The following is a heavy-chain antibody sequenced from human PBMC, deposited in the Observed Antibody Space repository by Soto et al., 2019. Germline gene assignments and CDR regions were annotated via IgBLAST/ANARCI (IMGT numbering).Heavy chain of an antibody. D-gene: IGHD6-19*01. Sequence: ASVKVSCKASGYTFTGYYMHWVRQAPGQGLEWMGWINLNSGGTNYAQKFQDWVTMTRDTSINTAYMELSRLRSDDTAVYYCARDGVYSSTKNAFDMWGQGTMVTVSS. V-gene: IGHV1-2*04. CDR3: ARDGVYSSTKNAFDM. CDR2: INLNSGGT. CDR1: GYTFTGYY. J-gene: IGHJ3*02.